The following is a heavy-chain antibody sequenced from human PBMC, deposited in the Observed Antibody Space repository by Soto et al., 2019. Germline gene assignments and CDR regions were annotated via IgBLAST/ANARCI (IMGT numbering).Heavy chain of an antibody. Sequence: QVQLQESGPGLVKPSETLSLTCTVSGGSISSYYWSWIRQPTGKGLEWIGYIYYSGSTNYNPSLKSRVTISVDTYKNHFSLRLSSVTAADTAVYYWAREGLTGTIGLYYYYGMDVWGQGTTVTVSS. CDR3: AREGLTGTIGLYYYYGMDV. V-gene: IGHV4-59*01. CDR1: GGSISSYY. J-gene: IGHJ6*02. CDR2: IYYSGST. D-gene: IGHD1-7*01.